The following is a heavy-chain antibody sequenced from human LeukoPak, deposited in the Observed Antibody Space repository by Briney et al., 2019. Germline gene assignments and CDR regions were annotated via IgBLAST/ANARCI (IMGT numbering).Heavy chain of an antibody. CDR2: IYYSGST. Sequence: SETLSLTCTVSGGSITSTTYYWGWIRQPPGKGLEWIGSIYYSGSTYYNPSIKSRVTISVAPSKNQISLNLRSVTAADTAVYYCARVYYSRSYDYWYFDLWGRGTLVTVSS. CDR1: GGSITSTTYY. V-gene: IGHV4-39*07. J-gene: IGHJ2*01. CDR3: ARVYYSRSYDYWYFDL. D-gene: IGHD6-13*01.